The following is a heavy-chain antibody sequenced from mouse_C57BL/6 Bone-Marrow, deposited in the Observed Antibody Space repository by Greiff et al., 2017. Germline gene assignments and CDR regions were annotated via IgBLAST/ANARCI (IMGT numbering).Heavy chain of an antibody. CDR3: AKALVITTVVADYAMDY. V-gene: IGHV2-5*01. Sequence: VQLQESGPGLVQPSQSLSITCTVSGFSLTSYGVHWVRQSPGKGLEWLGVLWRGGSPDYNAAFMSRLSITKDNSKSQFFFKKNSLQADDTAIYFWAKALVITTVVADYAMDYWGQGTSVTVSS. D-gene: IGHD1-1*01. J-gene: IGHJ4*01. CDR2: LWRGGSP. CDR1: GFSLTSYG.